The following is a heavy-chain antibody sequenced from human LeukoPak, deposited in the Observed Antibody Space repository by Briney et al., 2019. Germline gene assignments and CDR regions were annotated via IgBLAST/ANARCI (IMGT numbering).Heavy chain of an antibody. J-gene: IGHJ4*02. CDR1: GYTLTELS. Sequence: ASVKVSCKVSGYTLTELSIHSVRQAPGKRLEWMGGFDPEDGETIYAQKFQGRVTMTEDTSTDTAYMELSSLRSEDTGVYYCATDGDYGLLYWGQGTLVTVSS. V-gene: IGHV1-24*01. CDR2: FDPEDGET. D-gene: IGHD4-17*01. CDR3: ATDGDYGLLY.